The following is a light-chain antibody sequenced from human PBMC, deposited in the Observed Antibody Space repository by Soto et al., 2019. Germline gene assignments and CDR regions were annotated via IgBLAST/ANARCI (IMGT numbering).Light chain of an antibody. Sequence: EIVLTQSPGTLSLSPGERATLSCRASQSVSSSYLAWYQQKPGQAPRLLIYGASSRATGIPDRFSGRGSGTDFTLTISRLEPEDFAVYYCQQYGSSPELTFGGGTKVDIK. CDR1: QSVSSSY. J-gene: IGKJ4*01. CDR2: GAS. V-gene: IGKV3-20*01. CDR3: QQYGSSPELT.